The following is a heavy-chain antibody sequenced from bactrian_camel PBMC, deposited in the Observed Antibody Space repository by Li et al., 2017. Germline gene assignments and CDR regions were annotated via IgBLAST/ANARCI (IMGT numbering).Heavy chain of an antibody. V-gene: IGHV3S53*01. Sequence: HVQLVESGGGSVQTGGRLSLSCAASRIASCMAWYRQAPGQERKKVATIRSHNHGTTYPDSVQDRFTVELHDLNKVLYLYMKNLKPEDSGIYYCAATSCTECPHNSCYKYADSLYTYWGQGTQVTVS. J-gene: IGHJ4*01. D-gene: IGHD1*01. CDR1: RIASC. CDR2: IRSHNHGT. CDR3: AATSCTECPHNSCYKYADSLYTY.